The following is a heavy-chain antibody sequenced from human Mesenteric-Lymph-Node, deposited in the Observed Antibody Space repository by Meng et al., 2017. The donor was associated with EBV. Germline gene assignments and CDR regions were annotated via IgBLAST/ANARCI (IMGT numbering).Heavy chain of an antibody. CDR1: GFSIRTAGVA. CDR2: IYWDGEK. J-gene: IGHJ5*01. Sequence: HITLKGFGPPLMRPTPTLTLTCTLSGFSIRTAGVAVGWIRQPPGQALEWLALIYWDGEKHYSPSLKSRLTITKDTSKNQVILTMTKVYPVDTATYYCAHSFTTSGNWFDYWGQGALVTVSS. CDR3: AHSFTTSGNWFDY. V-gene: IGHV2-5*02. D-gene: IGHD2/OR15-2a*01.